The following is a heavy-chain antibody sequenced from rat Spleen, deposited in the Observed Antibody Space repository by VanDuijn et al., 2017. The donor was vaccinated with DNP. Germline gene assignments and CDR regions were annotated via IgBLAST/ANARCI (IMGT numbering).Heavy chain of an antibody. CDR1: GFTFNNYW. Sequence: EVQLVESGGGLVQPGRSLKLSCVASGFTFNNYWMTWIRQAPGKGLEWIASITNTGGSTYYLDSVKGRFTISRDNTKNTLYLQMDSLRSEDTATYYCAREYPWAHYFDYWGQGVMVTVSS. CDR2: ITNTGGST. V-gene: IGHV5-31*01. D-gene: IGHD1-4*01. J-gene: IGHJ2*01. CDR3: AREYPWAHYFDY.